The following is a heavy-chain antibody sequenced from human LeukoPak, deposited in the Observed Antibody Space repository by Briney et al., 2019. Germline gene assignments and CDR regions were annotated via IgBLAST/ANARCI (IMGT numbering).Heavy chain of an antibody. J-gene: IGHJ4*02. CDR1: GGSTTSYY. CDR2: VYNNGDT. CDR3: TGGTDWYDY. D-gene: IGHD2-21*01. V-gene: IGHV4-4*07. Sequence: SEALSLTCLVSGGSTTSYYWSWSRQPAGKGLGWIGRVYNNGDTRYNPSLKRRANTSAQPTKHQFPRMLTSTTAADTTVLYCTGGTDWYDYWGQGILVSVS.